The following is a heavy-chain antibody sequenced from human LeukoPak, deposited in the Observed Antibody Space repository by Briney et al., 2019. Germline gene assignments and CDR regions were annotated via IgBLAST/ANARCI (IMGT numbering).Heavy chain of an antibody. Sequence: GGSLRLSCAASGFTFSSYGMHWVRQAPGKGLEWVAVISYDGSNKYYADSVKGRFTISRDNSKNTLYLQMNSLRAEDTAVYCCAKRGDYGGNSPFDYWGQGTLVTVSS. D-gene: IGHD4-23*01. V-gene: IGHV3-30*18. CDR3: AKRGDYGGNSPFDY. CDR2: ISYDGSNK. J-gene: IGHJ4*02. CDR1: GFTFSSYG.